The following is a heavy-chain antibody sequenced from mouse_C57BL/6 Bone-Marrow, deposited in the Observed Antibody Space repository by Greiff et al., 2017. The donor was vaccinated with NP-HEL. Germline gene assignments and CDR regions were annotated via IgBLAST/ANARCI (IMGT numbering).Heavy chain of an antibody. V-gene: IGHV1-19*01. CDR3: ARDYYGAY. Sequence: EVKLMESGPVLVKPGASVKMSCKASGYTFTDYYMNWVKQSHGKSLEWIGVINPYNGGTSYNQKFKGKATLTVDKSSSTAYMELNSLTSEDSAVYYCARDYYGAYWGQGTLVTVSA. J-gene: IGHJ3*01. CDR2: INPYNGGT. D-gene: IGHD1-1*01. CDR1: GYTFTDYY.